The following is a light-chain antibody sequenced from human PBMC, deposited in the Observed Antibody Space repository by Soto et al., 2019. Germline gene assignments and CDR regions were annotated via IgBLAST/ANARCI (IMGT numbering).Light chain of an antibody. CDR1: QSLVYSDGNTY. CDR2: KVS. V-gene: IGKV2-30*01. Sequence: DVVMTQSPLSLPVTLGQPASISCRSSQSLVYSDGNTYLNWFQQRTGQSPRRLTYKVSNRDSGVPDIFSGSGSSTDFTMKISRVDDDVVGDYYRLQGTHPRTFGQGTKVEIK. J-gene: IGKJ1*01. CDR3: LQGTHPRT.